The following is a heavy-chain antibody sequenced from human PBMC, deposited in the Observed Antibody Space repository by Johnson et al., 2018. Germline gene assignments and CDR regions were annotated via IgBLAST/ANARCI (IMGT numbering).Heavy chain of an antibody. Sequence: VQLVESGGGVVQPGRSLRLSCAASGFTFSSYGMHWVRQAPGKGLEWVAVIWYDGSNKYYADSVKGRFTISRDNSKTTLYLQRNSLRAEETAGYYFARGCGAELGPDYGMDVWGQGTTVTVSS. D-gene: IGHD1-26*01. CDR3: ARGCGAELGPDYGMDV. CDR2: IWYDGSNK. CDR1: GFTFSSYG. J-gene: IGHJ6*02. V-gene: IGHV3-33*01.